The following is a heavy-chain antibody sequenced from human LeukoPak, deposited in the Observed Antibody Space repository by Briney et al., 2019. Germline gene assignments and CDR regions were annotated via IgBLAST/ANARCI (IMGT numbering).Heavy chain of an antibody. V-gene: IGHV4-61*01. CDR2: IYYSGST. Sequence: KPSETLSPTCTVSGGSVSSGSYYWSWIRQPPGKGLEWIGYIYYSGSTNYNPSLKSRVTISVDTSKNQFSLKLSSVTAADTAVYYCARVLATVTTGVMDVWGKGTTVTVSS. D-gene: IGHD4-17*01. CDR3: ARVLATVTTGVMDV. CDR1: GGSVSSGSYY. J-gene: IGHJ6*04.